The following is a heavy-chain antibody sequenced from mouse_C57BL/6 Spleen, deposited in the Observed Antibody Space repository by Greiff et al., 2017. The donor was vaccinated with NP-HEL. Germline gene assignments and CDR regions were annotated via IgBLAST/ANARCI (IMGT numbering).Heavy chain of an antibody. CDR3: ARSYDGYFYAMDY. V-gene: IGHV1-82*01. D-gene: IGHD2-3*01. CDR1: GYAFSSSW. CDR2: IYPGDGDT. J-gene: IGHJ4*01. Sequence: QVQLQQPGPELVKPGASVKISCKASGYAFSSSWMNWVKQRPGKGLEWIGRIYPGDGDTNYNGKFKGKATLTADKSSSTAYMQLSSLTSEDSAVYFCARSYDGYFYAMDYWGQGTSVTVSS.